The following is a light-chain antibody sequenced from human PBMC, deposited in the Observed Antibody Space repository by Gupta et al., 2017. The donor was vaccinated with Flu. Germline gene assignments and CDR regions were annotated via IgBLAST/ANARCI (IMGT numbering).Light chain of an antibody. CDR1: TLSKQY. Sequence: SDDLTQPPSVSVSPGQTAKITCSGETLSKQYTNWYQQKAGQAPEMVICKDYERPSGVSGRFSGSTLGKTVTLTITDVQAEDEAYYYCQSEDDSGSYVFGPGTTITVL. J-gene: IGLJ1*01. V-gene: IGLV3-25*02. CDR2: KDY. CDR3: QSEDDSGSYV.